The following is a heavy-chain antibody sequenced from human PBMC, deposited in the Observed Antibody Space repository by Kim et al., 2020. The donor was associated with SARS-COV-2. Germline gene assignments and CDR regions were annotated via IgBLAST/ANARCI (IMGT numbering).Heavy chain of an antibody. CDR1: GASISTTSDY. Sequence: SETLSLTCTVSGASISTTSDYWGWVRQSPGKGLEWVGTISYRGNTYYNPSLKTRLTISVDTSNNQFSLKLNSVTAADTAVYYCAVNTGYYQGLDYWGQGTLVTVSS. CDR2: ISYRGNT. J-gene: IGHJ4*02. CDR3: AVNTGYYQGLDY. V-gene: IGHV4-39*01. D-gene: IGHD1-26*01.